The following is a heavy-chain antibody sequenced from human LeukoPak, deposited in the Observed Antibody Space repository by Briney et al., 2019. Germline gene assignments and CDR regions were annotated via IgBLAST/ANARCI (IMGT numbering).Heavy chain of an antibody. CDR2: ISGSGGTT. Sequence: PGGSLRLSCVASGFTFSSNALTWVRQAPGKGLECVSVISGSGGTTHYADSVKGRFSISRDNSKNTLYLQMNSLRAEDTAVYYCAKGRIDYPWYLDYWGQETLVTVSS. CDR1: GFTFSSNA. CDR3: AKGRIDYPWYLDY. V-gene: IGHV3-23*01. J-gene: IGHJ4*02. D-gene: IGHD4-11*01.